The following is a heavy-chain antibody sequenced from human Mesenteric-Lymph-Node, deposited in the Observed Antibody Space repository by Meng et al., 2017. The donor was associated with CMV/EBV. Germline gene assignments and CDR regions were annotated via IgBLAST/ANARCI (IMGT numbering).Heavy chain of an antibody. CDR3: AKRPHYYDSSAYYADY. CDR1: GFTFSSYA. D-gene: IGHD3-22*01. V-gene: IGHV3-23*01. J-gene: IGHJ4*02. CDR2: ISGSGTST. Sequence: GESLKISCAASGFTFSSYAMGWVRQASGKGLEWVAGISGSGTSTYHADYVKGRFTISRDNYRSTLYLQMSRLRAEDTALYYCAKRPHYYDSSAYYADYWGQGTLVTVSS.